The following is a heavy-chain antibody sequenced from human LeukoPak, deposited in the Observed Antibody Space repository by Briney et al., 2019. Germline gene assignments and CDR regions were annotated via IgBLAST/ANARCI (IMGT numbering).Heavy chain of an antibody. D-gene: IGHD3-22*01. CDR3: ARDGYDSSGFDLGFDY. Sequence: GGSLRLSCAASGFTFSSYEMNWVRQAPGKGLEWVSYISSSGSTIYYADSVKGRFTISRDNAKDTLYLQMNSLRGEDTAVYYCARDGYDSSGFDLGFDYWGQGTLVTVSS. CDR2: ISSSGSTI. V-gene: IGHV3-48*03. CDR1: GFTFSSYE. J-gene: IGHJ4*02.